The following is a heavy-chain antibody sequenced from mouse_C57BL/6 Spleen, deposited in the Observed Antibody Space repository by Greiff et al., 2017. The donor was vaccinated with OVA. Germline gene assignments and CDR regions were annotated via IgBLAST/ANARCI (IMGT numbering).Heavy chain of an antibody. CDR3: ARFNYYGSSSDY. J-gene: IGHJ2*01. Sequence: QVQLQQPGAELVKPGASVKMSCKASGYTFTSYWITWVKQRPGQGLEWIGDIYPGSGSTNYNEKFKSKATLTVDTSSSTAYMQLSSLTSEDSAVYYCARFNYYGSSSDYWGQGTTLTVSS. CDR2: IYPGSGST. V-gene: IGHV1-55*01. CDR1: GYTFTSYW. D-gene: IGHD1-1*01.